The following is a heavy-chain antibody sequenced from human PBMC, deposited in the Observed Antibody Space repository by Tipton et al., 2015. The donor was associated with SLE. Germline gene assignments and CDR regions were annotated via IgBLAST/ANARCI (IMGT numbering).Heavy chain of an antibody. CDR2: TYYRSKWYN. CDR1: GDSVSSNSAA. V-gene: IGHV6-1*01. CDR3: ARDHGIAVAGDDAFDI. J-gene: IGHJ3*02. Sequence: GLVKPSQTLSLTCAISGDSVSSNSAAWNWIRQSPSRGLQWLGRTYYRSKWYNDYAVSVKSRITINPDTSKNQFSLQLNSVTPEDTAVYYCARDHGIAVAGDDAFDIWGQGTTVTVSS. D-gene: IGHD6-19*01.